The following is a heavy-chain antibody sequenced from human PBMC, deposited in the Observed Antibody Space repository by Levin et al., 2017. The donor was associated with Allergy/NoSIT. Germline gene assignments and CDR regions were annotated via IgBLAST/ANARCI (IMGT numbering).Heavy chain of an antibody. CDR1: GFTLSGHG. CDR3: ASLTTVTTGWFDP. J-gene: IGHJ5*02. Sequence: PGGSLRLSCVVSGFTLSGHGIHWVRQAPGKGLEWVALTSEHGGTTYYADSVKGRFAISRDNSKNTVYLQMNSLRVDDTAIYYCASLTTVTTGWFDPWGQGTLVTVSS. D-gene: IGHD4-17*01. CDR2: TSEHGGTT. V-gene: IGHV3-30*03.